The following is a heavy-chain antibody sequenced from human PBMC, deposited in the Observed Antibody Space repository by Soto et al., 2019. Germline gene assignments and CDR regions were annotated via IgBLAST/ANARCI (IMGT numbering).Heavy chain of an antibody. V-gene: IGHV4-31*03. CDR1: GGSISSGGYY. CDR2: IYYSGST. D-gene: IGHD4-17*01. Sequence: QVQLQESGPGLVKPSQTLSLTCTVSGGSISSGGYYWSWIRQHPGKGLEWIGYIYYSGSTYYNPSLKSRVTISVDTSKNQFSLKLSSVTAADTAVYYCARETPNDYGDYVRTFDIWGQGTMVTVSS. CDR3: ARETPNDYGDYVRTFDI. J-gene: IGHJ3*02.